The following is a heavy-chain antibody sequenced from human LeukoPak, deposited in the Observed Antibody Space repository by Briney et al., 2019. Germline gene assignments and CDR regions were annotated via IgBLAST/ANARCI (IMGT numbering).Heavy chain of an antibody. D-gene: IGHD3-10*01. CDR1: DVSISSYH. J-gene: IGHJ3*02. V-gene: IGHV4-59*01. CDR3: ARATFMFRGVSLEPDAFDI. CDR2: IDYSGTT. Sequence: SETLSLTCTVSDVSISSYHWSWVRQPPGKGLEWIGYIDYSGTTSYNPSLKSRVTISVDTSKNQFSLRVRSVSAADTAVYYCARATFMFRGVSLEPDAFDIWGQGTMVSVSS.